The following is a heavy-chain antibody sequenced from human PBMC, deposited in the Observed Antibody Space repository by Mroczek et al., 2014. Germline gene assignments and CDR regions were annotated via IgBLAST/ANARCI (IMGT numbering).Heavy chain of an antibody. CDR3: TRGGYGSGSYTFDY. CDR2: IRSKAYGGTT. Sequence: QLVQSGGGLVQPGRSLRLSCTASGFTFGDYDMSWFRQAPGKGLEWVGFIRSKAYGGTTEYAASVKGRLTISRDDSKSIAYLQMNSLKTEDTAVYYCTRGGYGSGSYTFDYWGQGTLVTVSS. CDR1: GFTFGDYD. D-gene: IGHD3-10*01. J-gene: IGHJ4*02. V-gene: IGHV3-49*03.